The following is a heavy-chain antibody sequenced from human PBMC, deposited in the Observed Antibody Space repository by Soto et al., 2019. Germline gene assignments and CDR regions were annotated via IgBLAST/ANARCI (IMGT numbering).Heavy chain of an antibody. CDR1: GFTFSTYW. D-gene: IGHD3-22*01. CDR3: ARGDYYDVSGPFSEAFDV. Sequence: GGSLSLSCAASGFTFSTYWMSWVRQAPGKGLEWVANIKEDGSQKWYVDSVKGRFTISRDNAKNSLYLQMNSLRVGDTAVYYCARGDYYDVSGPFSEAFDVWGQGTMVTVSS. CDR2: IKEDGSQK. V-gene: IGHV3-7*04. J-gene: IGHJ3*01.